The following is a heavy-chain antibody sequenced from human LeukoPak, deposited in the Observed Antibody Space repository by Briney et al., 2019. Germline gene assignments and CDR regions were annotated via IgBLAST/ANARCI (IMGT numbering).Heavy chain of an antibody. D-gene: IGHD3-10*01. CDR1: GYSFTSYW. J-gene: IGHJ3*02. Sequence: GESLKISCKGSGYSFTSYWIGWVRQMPGKGLEWMGTIYPGDSDTRYSPSFQGQVTISADKSISTAYLQWSSLKASDTAMYYCARTYYYGSGSHDAFDIWGQGTMVTVSS. CDR2: IYPGDSDT. CDR3: ARTYYYGSGSHDAFDI. V-gene: IGHV5-51*01.